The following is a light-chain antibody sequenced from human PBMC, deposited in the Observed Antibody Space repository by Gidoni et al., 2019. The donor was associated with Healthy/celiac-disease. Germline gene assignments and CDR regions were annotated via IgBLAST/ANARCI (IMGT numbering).Light chain of an antibody. CDR3: QRRSNWLA. Sequence: PGERATLSCRASQSASSYLACYQQKPGQAPRLLIYDASNRDTGIPARCSGSGSGTDFTLTISSLEPEDFAVYYCQRRSNWLAFGGGTKVEIK. V-gene: IGKV3-11*01. CDR2: DAS. J-gene: IGKJ4*01. CDR1: QSASSY.